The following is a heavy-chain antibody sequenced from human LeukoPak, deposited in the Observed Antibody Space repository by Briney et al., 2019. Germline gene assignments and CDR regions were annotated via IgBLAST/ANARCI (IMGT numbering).Heavy chain of an antibody. CDR2: IYYSGST. V-gene: IGHV4-30-4*01. Sequence: PSETLPLTCTVSGGSISSGDYYWSWIRQPPGKGLEWIGYIYYSGSTYYNPSLKSRVTISVDTSKNQFSLKLSSVTAADTAVYYCARGRGYFPFDYWGQGTLVTVSS. CDR1: GGSISSGDYY. CDR3: ARGRGYFPFDY. D-gene: IGHD3-22*01. J-gene: IGHJ4*02.